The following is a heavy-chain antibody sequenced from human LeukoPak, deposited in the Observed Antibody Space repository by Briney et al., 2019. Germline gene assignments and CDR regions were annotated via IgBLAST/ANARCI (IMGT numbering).Heavy chain of an antibody. CDR3: ASTHDYGDVPLSY. CDR1: GFTFSSYW. J-gene: IGHJ4*02. V-gene: IGHV3-7*01. D-gene: IGHD4-17*01. CDR2: IKQDGSEK. Sequence: PGGSLRLSCAASGFTFSSYWMSWVRQAPGKGLEWVANIKQDGSEKYYVDSVKGRFTISRDNAENSLYLQMNSLRAEDTAVYYCASTHDYGDVPLSYWGQGTLVTVSS.